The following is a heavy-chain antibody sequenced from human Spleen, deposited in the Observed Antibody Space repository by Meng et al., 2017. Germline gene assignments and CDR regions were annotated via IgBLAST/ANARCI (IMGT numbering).Heavy chain of an antibody. J-gene: IGHJ6*02. CDR1: GFTFDLYG. CDR3: TKDLVPGGADV. Sequence: SLKISCVVSGFTFDLYGMHWVRQAPGKGLEWVSGILLDSGGIGYADSVKGRFTISRDSAKNSVYLQINSLRPDDTALYYCTKDLVPGGADVWGQGTTVTVSS. D-gene: IGHD4/OR15-4a*01. CDR2: ILLDSGGI. V-gene: IGHV3-9*01.